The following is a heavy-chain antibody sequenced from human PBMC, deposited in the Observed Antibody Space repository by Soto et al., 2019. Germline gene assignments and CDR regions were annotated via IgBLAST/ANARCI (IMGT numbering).Heavy chain of an antibody. D-gene: IGHD6-19*01. J-gene: IGHJ4*02. CDR3: ASRYSSGWYS. V-gene: IGHV4-4*02. Sequence: SETLSLTCAVSGGPISSSNWWSWVRQPPGKGLEWIGEIYHSGSTNYNPSLKSRVTISVDTSKNQFSLKLSSVTAADTAVYYCASRYSSGWYSWSQGTLVTVSS. CDR1: GGPISSSNW. CDR2: IYHSGST.